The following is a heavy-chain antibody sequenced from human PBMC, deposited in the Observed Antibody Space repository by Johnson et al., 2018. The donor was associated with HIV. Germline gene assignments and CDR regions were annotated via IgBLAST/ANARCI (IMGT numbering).Heavy chain of an antibody. Sequence: VQLVESGGGVVRPGGSLRLSCAASGFTFADYGLSWVRQVPGKGLEWDSGINWNGGSTGYADSVKGRLTISRDNAKTSLYLQMNSLKTEDTAVYYCARGGGYSGYDRGGRAFDIWGQGTMVTVSS. CDR2: INWNGGST. V-gene: IGHV3-20*04. CDR3: ARGGGYSGYDRGGRAFDI. D-gene: IGHD5-12*01. J-gene: IGHJ3*02. CDR1: GFTFADYG.